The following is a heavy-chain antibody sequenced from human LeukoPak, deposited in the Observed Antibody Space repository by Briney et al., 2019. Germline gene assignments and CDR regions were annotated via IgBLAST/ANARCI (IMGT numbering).Heavy chain of an antibody. J-gene: IGHJ5*02. CDR1: GYSISSGYY. CDR3: ERVAVVVPAARLRFDP. D-gene: IGHD2-2*01. Sequence: SETLSLTCTVSGYSISSGYYWGWIRQPPGNGLEWIGSIYHSGSTYYNPSLKSRVTISVDTSKNQFSLKLSSVTAADTAVYYCERVAVVVPAARLRFDPWGQGNLVTVSS. V-gene: IGHV4-38-2*02. CDR2: IYHSGST.